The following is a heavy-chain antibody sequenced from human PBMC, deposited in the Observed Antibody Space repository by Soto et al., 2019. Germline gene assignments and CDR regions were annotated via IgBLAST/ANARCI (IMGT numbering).Heavy chain of an antibody. D-gene: IGHD2-2*01. J-gene: IGHJ5*02. Sequence: HVQLQESGPGLVKPSETLSLTCTVSGGSISTYYWSWIRQPPGKGLEWIGYIYYDGSTSYNPSLRSRVTISVDTSKNQFSLILSSVTSADTAVYYCARDQLSSCLSVWFDPWGQGTLVTVSS. V-gene: IGHV4-59*01. CDR3: ARDQLSSCLSVWFDP. CDR2: IYYDGST. CDR1: GGSISTYY.